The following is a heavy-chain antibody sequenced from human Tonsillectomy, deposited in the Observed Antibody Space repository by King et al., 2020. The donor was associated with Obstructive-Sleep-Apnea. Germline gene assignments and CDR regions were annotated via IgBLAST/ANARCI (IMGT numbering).Heavy chain of an antibody. J-gene: IGHJ3*01. CDR1: GFSFRSSA. CDR3: VKEDVVIVPPESYDTFDL. V-gene: IGHV3-64D*09. D-gene: IGHD2-2*01. CDR2: ISSNGGSI. Sequence: VKLVESGGGLAQPGGSLRLSCSASGFSFRSSAMHWVRQAPGKGLEYVSSISSNGGSIHYGDSVKGRFTVSRDNSKNTLFLHMSSLRAEDTAVYYCVKEDVVIVPPESYDTFDLWGQGTMVTVSS.